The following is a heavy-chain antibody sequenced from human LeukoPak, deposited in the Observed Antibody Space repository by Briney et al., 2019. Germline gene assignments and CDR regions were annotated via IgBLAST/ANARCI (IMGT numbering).Heavy chain of an antibody. Sequence: SETLTLTCTVSDDSISTNNYYWSWIRQPPGKGLEWVGTLHFSGTPYYSPSLNSRVYISVDTSKNQFSLMLKSVTATYTAVYYCTRGCDVSKLGNFWGQGTLVTVSS. V-gene: IGHV4-39*01. CDR1: DDSISTNNYY. CDR2: LHFSGTP. D-gene: IGHD3-10*01. CDR3: TRGCDVSKLGNF. J-gene: IGHJ4*02.